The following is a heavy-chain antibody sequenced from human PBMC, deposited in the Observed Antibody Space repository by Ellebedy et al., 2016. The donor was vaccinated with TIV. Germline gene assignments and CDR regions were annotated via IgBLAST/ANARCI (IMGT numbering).Heavy chain of an antibody. J-gene: IGHJ4*02. Sequence: DSVKGRFTISRDNSESTLYLQMSSLRSEDTAVYYCARGGSYYGSGSYQKALDYWGQGTLVTVSS. D-gene: IGHD3-10*01. V-gene: IGHV3-30*14. CDR3: ARGGSYYGSGSYQKALDY.